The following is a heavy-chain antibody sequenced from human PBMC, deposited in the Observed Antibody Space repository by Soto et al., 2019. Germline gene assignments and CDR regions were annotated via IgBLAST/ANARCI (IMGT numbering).Heavy chain of an antibody. D-gene: IGHD2-8*02. Sequence: ASVKVSCKASGYMFTYYYIHWVRQGPGQGLEWMGIINPNGGTTTYAQNFQGRVTMTRDTSTSTVYLELTSLTSEDTAIYYCVRGPCSSGSLYCLCCWGQETRVTVSS. CDR3: VRGPCSSGSLYCLCC. J-gene: IGHJ4*02. V-gene: IGHV1-46*01. CDR1: GYMFTYYY. CDR2: INPNGGTT.